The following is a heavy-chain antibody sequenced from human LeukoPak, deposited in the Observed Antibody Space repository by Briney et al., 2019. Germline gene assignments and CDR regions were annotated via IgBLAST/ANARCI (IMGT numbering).Heavy chain of an antibody. CDR3: ARDGSSGYSYEYIYYYYYMDV. V-gene: IGHV3-48*01. CDR2: ISSSSSNI. J-gene: IGHJ6*03. CDR1: GFTFSTYS. Sequence: GGSLRLSCVASGFTFSTYSMNWVRQAPGKGLEWVSYISSSSSNIYYADSVKGRFTISRDNAKNSLYLQMNSLRAEDTAVYYCARDGSSGYSYEYIYYYYYMDVWGKGTTVTVSS. D-gene: IGHD5-18*01.